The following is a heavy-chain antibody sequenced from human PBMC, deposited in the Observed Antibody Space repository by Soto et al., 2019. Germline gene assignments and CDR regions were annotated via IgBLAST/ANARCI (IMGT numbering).Heavy chain of an antibody. CDR2: INHSGST. CDR1: GGSFSGYY. Sequence: PSETLSLTCAVYGGSFSGYYWSWIRQPPGKGLEWIGEINHSGSTNYNPSLKSRVTISVDTSKNQFSLKLSSVTAADTAVYYCARPGRRVGASTFDYWGQGTLVTVSS. V-gene: IGHV4-34*01. CDR3: ARPGRRVGASTFDY. D-gene: IGHD1-26*01. J-gene: IGHJ4*02.